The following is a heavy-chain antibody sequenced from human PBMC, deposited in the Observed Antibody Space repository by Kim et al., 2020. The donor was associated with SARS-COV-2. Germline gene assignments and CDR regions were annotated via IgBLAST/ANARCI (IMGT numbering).Heavy chain of an antibody. D-gene: IGHD1-26*01. J-gene: IGHJ4*02. Sequence: GGSLRLSCAASGFTFSSYAMSWVRQAPGKGLEWVSAISGSGGSTYYADSVKGRFTISRDNSKNTLYLQMNSLRAEDTAVYYCAKEGWELLVGVGTSCCSDYWGQGTLVTVSS. CDR1: GFTFSSYA. CDR2: ISGSGGST. CDR3: AKEGWELLVGVGTSCCSDY. V-gene: IGHV3-23*01.